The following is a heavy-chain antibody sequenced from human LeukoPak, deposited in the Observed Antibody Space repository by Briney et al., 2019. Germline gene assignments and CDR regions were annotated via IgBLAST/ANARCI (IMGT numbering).Heavy chain of an antibody. V-gene: IGHV1-46*01. CDR1: GYTFTSYY. Sequence: ASVKVSCKASGYTFTSYYMHWVRQAPGQGLEWMGIINPSGGSTSYAQKFQGRVTMTRDMSTSTVYMELSSLRSEDTAVYYCARDGAYDFWSSFKAYYFDYWGQGTLVTVSS. J-gene: IGHJ4*02. CDR3: ARDGAYDFWSSFKAYYFDY. D-gene: IGHD3-3*01. CDR2: INPSGGST.